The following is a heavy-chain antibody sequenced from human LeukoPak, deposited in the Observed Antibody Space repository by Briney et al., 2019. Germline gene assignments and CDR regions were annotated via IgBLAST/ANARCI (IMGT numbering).Heavy chain of an antibody. J-gene: IGHJ6*03. D-gene: IGHD1-1*01. Sequence: GGSLRLSYAASGFTFSSYEMNWVRQAPGKGLEWVSYISSGRPLIYYADSVKGRFTVSRDGAKSSLYLQMNSLRAEDSAVYYCAIDGNRDGDMDVWGKGTTVTVSS. V-gene: IGHV3-48*03. CDR1: GFTFSSYE. CDR2: ISSGRPLI. CDR3: AIDGNRDGDMDV.